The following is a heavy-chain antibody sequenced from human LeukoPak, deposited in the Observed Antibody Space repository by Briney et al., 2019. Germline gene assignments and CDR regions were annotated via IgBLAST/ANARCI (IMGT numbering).Heavy chain of an antibody. V-gene: IGHV1-18*01. CDR3: ARDMIDVLRFLEWSLDAFDI. CDR2: ISAYNGNT. Sequence: ASVKVSCKASGYTFTSYGISWVRQAPGQGLEWMGWISAYNGNTNYAQKLQGRVTMTTDTSTSTAYMELRSLRSDDTAVYYCARDMIDVLRFLEWSLDAFDIWGQGQWSPSLQ. D-gene: IGHD3-3*01. J-gene: IGHJ3*02. CDR1: GYTFTSYG.